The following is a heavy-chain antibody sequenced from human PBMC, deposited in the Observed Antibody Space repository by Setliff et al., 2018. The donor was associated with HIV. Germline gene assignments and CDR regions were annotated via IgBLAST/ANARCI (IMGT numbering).Heavy chain of an antibody. J-gene: IGHJ4*02. D-gene: IGHD5-12*01. V-gene: IGHV3-30*07. Sequence: PGGSLRLSCAAPGFIFSSYAMHWVRQAPGKGLEWVAVMSYDGNNKYYADSVKGRFTISRDNSKNTLYLQMNSLRAEDTAVYYCAKDPRAAVATICDYWGQGTLVTVSS. CDR2: MSYDGNNK. CDR3: AKDPRAAVATICDY. CDR1: GFIFSSYA.